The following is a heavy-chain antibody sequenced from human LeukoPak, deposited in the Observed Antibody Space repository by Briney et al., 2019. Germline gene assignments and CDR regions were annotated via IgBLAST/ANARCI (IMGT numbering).Heavy chain of an antibody. CDR2: IIPIFGTA. Sequence: SVKVSCKASGGTFSSYAISWVRQAPGQGLEWMGGIIPIFGTANYAQKFQGRVTITTDESTSTAYMELSSLRSEDTAVYYCARGRAIPNGHYYYYYMDVWGKETTVTVSS. CDR1: GGTFSSYA. CDR3: ARGRAIPNGHYYYYYMDV. J-gene: IGHJ6*03. D-gene: IGHD2-8*01. V-gene: IGHV1-69*05.